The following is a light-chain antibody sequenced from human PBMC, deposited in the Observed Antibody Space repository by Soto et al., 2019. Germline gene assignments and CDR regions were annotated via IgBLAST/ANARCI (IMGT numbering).Light chain of an antibody. CDR1: QGISNY. V-gene: IGKV1-27*01. CDR2: AAS. Sequence: DIQMTQSPSSLSASVGDRVTITCRASQGISNYLAWYQQKPGKVPKLLIYAASTLQSGVPSRFSGSGSGTDFTLPISTLQPEDVATYYCKKYNSAPYTFGQGTKLEIK. J-gene: IGKJ2*01. CDR3: KKYNSAPYT.